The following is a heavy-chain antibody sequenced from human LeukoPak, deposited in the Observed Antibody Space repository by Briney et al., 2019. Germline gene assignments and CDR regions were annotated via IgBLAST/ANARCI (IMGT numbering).Heavy chain of an antibody. CDR1: GFTFSSYW. V-gene: IGHV3-74*01. D-gene: IGHD2-15*01. CDR3: ARAPGRYCSGGSCGAFDI. J-gene: IGHJ3*02. CDR2: INSDGSST. Sequence: LPGGSLRLSCAASGFTFSSYWMHWVRQAPGKGLVWVSRINSDGSSTSYADSVKGRFTISRDNAKNTLYLQMNSLRAEDTAVYYCARAPGRYCSGGSCGAFDIWGQGTMVTVSS.